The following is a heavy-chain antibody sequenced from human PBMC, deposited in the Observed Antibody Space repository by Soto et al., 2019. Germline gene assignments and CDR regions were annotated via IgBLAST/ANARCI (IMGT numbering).Heavy chain of an antibody. CDR2: IYWDDSK. CDR3: AHKGPEDWPLDY. CDR1: GFSLSTSGVG. J-gene: IGHJ4*02. Sequence: QITLKESGPTLVRPTQTLTLTCAFSGFSLSTSGVGVGWIRQPPGKALEWLAVIYWDDSKHYSPSLRSRLTITKDTSKNQVVLTMTNMDPMDTGTLYCAHKGPEDWPLDYWGQGTLVTVSS. V-gene: IGHV2-5*02. D-gene: IGHD3-9*01.